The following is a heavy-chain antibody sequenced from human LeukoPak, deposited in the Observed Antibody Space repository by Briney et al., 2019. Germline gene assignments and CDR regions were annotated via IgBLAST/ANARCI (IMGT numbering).Heavy chain of an antibody. CDR1: GFTFSSYG. Sequence: GGSLRLSCAASGFTFSSYGMHWVRQAPGKGLEWVAVISYDGSNKYYADSVKGRFTISRDNSKNSLYLQMNSLRAEDTAVHYCARERYYYDSSGYYYVGFDYWGQGTLVTVSS. V-gene: IGHV3-30*03. J-gene: IGHJ4*02. D-gene: IGHD3-22*01. CDR2: ISYDGSNK. CDR3: ARERYYYDSSGYYYVGFDY.